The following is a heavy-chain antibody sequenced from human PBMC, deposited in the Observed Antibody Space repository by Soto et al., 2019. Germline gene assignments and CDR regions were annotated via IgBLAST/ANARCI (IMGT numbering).Heavy chain of an antibody. CDR3: ARATSVAGTVAAFDI. D-gene: IGHD6-19*01. CDR2: ISAYNGNT. Sequence: ASVKVSCKASGYTFTSYGISWVRQAPGQGLEWMGWISAYNGNTNYAQKLQGRVTMTTDTSTSTAYMELRSLRSDDTAVYYCARATSVAGTVAAFDIWGQGTMVTVSS. J-gene: IGHJ3*02. CDR1: GYTFTSYG. V-gene: IGHV1-18*01.